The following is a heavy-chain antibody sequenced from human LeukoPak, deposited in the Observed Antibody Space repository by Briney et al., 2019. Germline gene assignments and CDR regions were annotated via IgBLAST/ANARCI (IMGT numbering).Heavy chain of an antibody. J-gene: IGHJ4*02. D-gene: IGHD4-17*01. CDR2: IYYSGST. CDR1: GGSISSGGYY. Sequence: SETLSLTCTASGGSISSGGYYWSWIRQHPGKGLEWIGYIYYSGSTYYNPSLKSRVTISVDTSKNQFSLKLSSVTAADTAVYYCARDLSAVTNSGGAVYWGQGTLVTVSS. CDR3: ARDLSAVTNSGGAVY. V-gene: IGHV4-31*03.